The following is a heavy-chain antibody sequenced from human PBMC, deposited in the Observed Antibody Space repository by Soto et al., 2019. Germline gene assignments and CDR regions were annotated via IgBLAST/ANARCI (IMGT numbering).Heavy chain of an antibody. CDR3: VRRYGRAIDC. J-gene: IGHJ4*02. CDR1: GGSISSYY. D-gene: IGHD3-9*01. CDR2: IYYSGST. V-gene: IGHV4-59*08. Sequence: TSETLSLTCTVSGGSISSYYWSWIRQPPGKGLEWIGYIYYSGSTNYNPSLKSRVTISVDTSKNQFSLKLSSVTAADTAVYYCVRRYGRAIDCRGQGTLVTLSS.